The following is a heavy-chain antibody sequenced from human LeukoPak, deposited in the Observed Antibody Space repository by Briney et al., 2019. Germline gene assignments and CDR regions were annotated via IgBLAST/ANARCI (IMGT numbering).Heavy chain of an antibody. Sequence: SGGSLRLSCAASGFTFSSYWMHWVRQAPGKGLEWVSSISSSSSYIYYADSVKGRFTISRDNAKNSLYLQMNSLRAEDTSMYYCARNREQWLPQAAYYFDYWGQGTLVTVSS. CDR1: GFTFSSYW. CDR2: ISSSSSYI. V-gene: IGHV3-21*01. J-gene: IGHJ4*02. CDR3: ARNREQWLPQAAYYFDY. D-gene: IGHD6-19*01.